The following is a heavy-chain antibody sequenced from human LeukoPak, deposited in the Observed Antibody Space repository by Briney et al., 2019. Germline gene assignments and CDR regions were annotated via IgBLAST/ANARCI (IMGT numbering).Heavy chain of an antibody. J-gene: IGHJ4*02. CDR3: AKGMEWELLIAFDY. V-gene: IGHV3-23*01. CDR2: ISGSGGST. Sequence: PGGSLRLSCAASGFTFSSYAMSWVRHAPGKGLEWVSAISGSGGSTYYADSVKGRFTISRDNSKNTLYLQMNSLRAEDTAVYYCAKGMEWELLIAFDYWGQGTLVTVSS. D-gene: IGHD1-26*01. CDR1: GFTFSSYA.